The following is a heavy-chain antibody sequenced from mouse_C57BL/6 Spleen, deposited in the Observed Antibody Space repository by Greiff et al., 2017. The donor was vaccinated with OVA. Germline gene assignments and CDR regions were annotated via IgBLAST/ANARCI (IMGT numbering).Heavy chain of an antibody. Sequence: VQLQQSGPELVKPGASVKISCKASGYTFTDYYMNWVKQSHGKSLEWIGDINPNNGGTSYNQKFKGKATLTVDKSSSTAYMELRSLTSEDSAVYYCARRGNWDGFWYFDVWGTGTTVTVSS. CDR3: ARRGNWDGFWYFDV. CDR2: INPNNGGT. CDR1: GYTFTDYY. J-gene: IGHJ1*03. D-gene: IGHD4-1*01. V-gene: IGHV1-26*01.